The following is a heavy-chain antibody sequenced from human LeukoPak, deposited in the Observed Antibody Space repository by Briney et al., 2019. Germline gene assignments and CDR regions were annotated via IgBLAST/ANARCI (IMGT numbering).Heavy chain of an antibody. Sequence: ASVKVSCKASGGTFSSYTISWVRQAPGQGLEWMGRIILILGIANYAQKFQGRVTITADKSTSTAYMELSSLRSEDTAVYYCARDGGGCSGGSCYADYWGQGTLVTVSS. CDR3: ARDGGGCSGGSCYADY. J-gene: IGHJ4*02. CDR1: GGTFSSYT. CDR2: IILILGIA. V-gene: IGHV1-69*04. D-gene: IGHD2-15*01.